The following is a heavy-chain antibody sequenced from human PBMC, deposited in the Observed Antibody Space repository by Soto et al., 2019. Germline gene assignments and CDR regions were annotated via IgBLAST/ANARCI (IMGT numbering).Heavy chain of an antibody. Sequence: ASVKVSCKASCYTFASYGISWVRQAPGQGLEWMGWISAYNGNTNYAQKLQGRVTMTTDTSTSTAYMELRSLRSDDTAVYYCARERYYGSGSLDYYYYYGMDVWGQGTTVTVSS. CDR3: ARERYYGSGSLDYYYYYGMDV. CDR2: ISAYNGNT. V-gene: IGHV1-18*01. CDR1: CYTFASYG. D-gene: IGHD3-10*01. J-gene: IGHJ6*02.